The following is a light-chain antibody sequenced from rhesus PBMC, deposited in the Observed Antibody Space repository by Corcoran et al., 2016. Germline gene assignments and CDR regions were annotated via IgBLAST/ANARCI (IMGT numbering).Light chain of an antibody. J-gene: IGLJ6*01. V-gene: IGLV1-64*01. CDR1: SSNIGGYD. CDR2: DNN. Sequence: QSVLTQPPSVSGAPGQKVTISCTGSSSNIGGYDVHWYQQVPGTAPKLLIYDNNKRPSGISDRFSGSKSATSASLAITGLQTEDEADYYCQSYDRGLNAHVFGSGTKLTVL. CDR3: QSYDRGLNAHV.